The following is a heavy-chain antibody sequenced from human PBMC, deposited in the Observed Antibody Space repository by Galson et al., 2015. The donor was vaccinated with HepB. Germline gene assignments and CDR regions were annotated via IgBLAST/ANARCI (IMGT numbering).Heavy chain of an antibody. Sequence: SLRLSCAASGFTVSSNYMSWVRQAPGKGLEWVSVIYSGGSTYYADSVKGRFTISRHNSKNTLYLQMNSLRAEDTAVYYCARDSSGSSYYYYYGMDVWGQRTTVTVSS. D-gene: IGHD1-26*01. CDR3: ARDSSGSSYYYYYGMDV. CDR2: IYSGGST. J-gene: IGHJ6*02. V-gene: IGHV3-53*04. CDR1: GFTVSSNY.